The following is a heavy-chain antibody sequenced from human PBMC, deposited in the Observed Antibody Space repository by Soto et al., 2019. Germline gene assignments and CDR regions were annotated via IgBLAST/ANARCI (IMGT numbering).Heavy chain of an antibody. CDR1: GYTFTGYY. Sequence: QVQLVQSGAEVKKPGASVKVSCKASGYTFTGYYMHWVRQAPGQGLEWMGWINPNSGGTNYAQKFQGWVTMTRGTSISTAYMELSRLRSDDTAVYYCARGGTSIAVAGTGIDYWGQGTLVTVSS. D-gene: IGHD6-19*01. CDR3: ARGGTSIAVAGTGIDY. J-gene: IGHJ4*02. CDR2: INPNSGGT. V-gene: IGHV1-2*04.